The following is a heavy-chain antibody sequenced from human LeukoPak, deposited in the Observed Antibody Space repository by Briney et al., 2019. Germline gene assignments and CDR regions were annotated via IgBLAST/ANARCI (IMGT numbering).Heavy chain of an antibody. CDR3: AREAVDILAGYYPGGFDP. Sequence: SETLSLTCTVSGGSISSYYWSWIRQPPGKGLEWIGYIYYSGSTNYNPSLKSRVTISVDTSKNQFSLKLSSVTAADTAVYYCAREAVDILAGYYPGGFDPWGQGTLVTVSS. D-gene: IGHD3-9*01. J-gene: IGHJ5*02. V-gene: IGHV4-59*12. CDR2: IYYSGST. CDR1: GGSISSYY.